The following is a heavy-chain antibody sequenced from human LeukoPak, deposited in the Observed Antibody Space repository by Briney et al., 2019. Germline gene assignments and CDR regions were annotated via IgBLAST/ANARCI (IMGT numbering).Heavy chain of an antibody. V-gene: IGHV5-51*01. CDR1: GYSFTSYW. D-gene: IGHD2-15*01. CDR2: IYPGDSDT. CDR3: ARQHRIPGHYYYYMDV. J-gene: IGHJ6*03. Sequence: RGESLKISCKGSGYSFTSYWIGWVRQMPGKGLEWMGIIYPGDSDTRYSPSFQGQVTISADKSISTAYLQWSSLKASDTAMYYCARQHRIPGHYYYYMDVWGKGTTVTVSS.